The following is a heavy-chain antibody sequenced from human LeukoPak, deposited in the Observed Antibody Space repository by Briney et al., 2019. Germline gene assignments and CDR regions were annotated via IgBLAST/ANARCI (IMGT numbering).Heavy chain of an antibody. CDR2: IYPGDSDT. V-gene: IGHV5-51*01. J-gene: IGHJ5*02. CDR3: ARREYNYGYWFDP. Sequence: GESLKISCKGSGYTFTNYWIGWVRQMPGKGLEWMGIIYPGDSDTRYSPSFQGQVTISADKSISTAYLQWSSLKASDTAMYYCARREYNYGYWFDPWGQETLVTVSS. CDR1: GYTFTNYW. D-gene: IGHD5-18*01.